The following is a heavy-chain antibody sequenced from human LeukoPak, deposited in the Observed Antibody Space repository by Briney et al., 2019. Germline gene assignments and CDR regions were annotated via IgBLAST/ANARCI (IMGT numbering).Heavy chain of an antibody. CDR3: ASRRFWESRIDY. CDR2: IYYSGST. V-gene: IGHV4-39*01. Sequence: PSETLSLTCTVSGGSISSSSYYWGWIRQPPGKGLEWIGSIYYSGSTYYNPSLKSRVTISVDTSKNQFSLKLSSVTAADTAVYYCASRRFWESRIDYWGQGTLVTVSS. D-gene: IGHD3-10*01. CDR1: GGSISSSSYY. J-gene: IGHJ4*02.